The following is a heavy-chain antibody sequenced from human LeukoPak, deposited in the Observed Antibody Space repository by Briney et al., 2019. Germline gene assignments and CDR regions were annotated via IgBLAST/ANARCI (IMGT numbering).Heavy chain of an antibody. CDR2: IYYSGST. D-gene: IGHD3-22*01. CDR3: ARDGGTYYYDSSGYDQTPSYAFDI. Sequence: KPSETLSLTCTVSGGSISSYYWSWIRQPPGKGLEWIGYIYYSGSTNYNPSLKSRVTISVDTSKNQFSLKLSSVTAADTAVYYCARDGGTYYYDSSGYDQTPSYAFDIWGQGTMVTVSS. CDR1: GGSISSYY. V-gene: IGHV4-59*12. J-gene: IGHJ3*02.